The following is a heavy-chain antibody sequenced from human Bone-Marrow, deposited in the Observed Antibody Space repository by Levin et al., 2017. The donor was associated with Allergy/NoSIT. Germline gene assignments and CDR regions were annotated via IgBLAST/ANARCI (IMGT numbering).Heavy chain of an antibody. D-gene: IGHD3-22*01. J-gene: IGHJ4*02. CDR1: SGSVSSDDYY. CDR3: ARHVYFFDRSGFFFDV. V-gene: IGHV4-39*01. CDR2: VFFSGTT. Sequence: SETLSLTCTVSSGSVSSDDYYWGWIRQPPGKGLEWIGSVFFSGTTSHNPSLKSRVTMSVDTSNNHFSLKLTSVTAADSGAYYCARHVYFFDRSGFFFDVWGRGILVSVSS.